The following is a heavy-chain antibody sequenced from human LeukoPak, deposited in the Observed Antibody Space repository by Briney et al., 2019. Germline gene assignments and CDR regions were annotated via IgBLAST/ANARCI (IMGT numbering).Heavy chain of an antibody. D-gene: IGHD2-15*01. CDR3: AAHQGYCSGGGCGPY. J-gene: IGHJ4*02. Sequence: PGGSLRLSCAASGFTFSTFGMHWVRQAPGKGLEWLAFIGNDGSNKYYVDSVKGRFTISRDNSKNTLYLQMNTLRAEDTAVYHCAAHQGYCSGGGCGPYWGQGTQVTVPS. CDR1: GFTFSTFG. CDR2: IGNDGSNK. V-gene: IGHV3-30*02.